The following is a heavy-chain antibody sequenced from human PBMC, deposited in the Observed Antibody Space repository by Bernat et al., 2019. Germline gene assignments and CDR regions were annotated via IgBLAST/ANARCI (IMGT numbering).Heavy chain of an antibody. CDR1: GGSISSSSYY. D-gene: IGHD1-26*01. J-gene: IGHJ1*01. CDR3: ARHEGIVGATTKGYFQH. V-gene: IGHV4-39*01. CDR2: IYYSGST. Sequence: QLQLQESGPGLVKPSETLSLTCTVSGGSISSSSYYWGWIRQPPGKGLEWIGSIYYSGSTYYNPSLKSRVTISVDTSKNQFSLKLSSVTAADTAVYYCARHEGIVGATTKGYFQHWGQGTLVTVSS.